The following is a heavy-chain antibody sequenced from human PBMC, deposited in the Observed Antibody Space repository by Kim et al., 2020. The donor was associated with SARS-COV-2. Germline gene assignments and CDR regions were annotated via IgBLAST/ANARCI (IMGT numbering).Heavy chain of an antibody. CDR1: GFTFSTYA. CDR2: VSGGGGST. D-gene: IGHD2-2*01. Sequence: GGSLRLSCAASGFTFSTYAMAWVRQAPGKGLEWVSGVSGGGGSTFYADSVKGRFTISRDNSKNTLYLQMNSLRAEDTAVYYCAKDQAVVLPAALDSWGQG. V-gene: IGHV3-23*01. CDR3: AKDQAVVLPAALDS. J-gene: IGHJ4*02.